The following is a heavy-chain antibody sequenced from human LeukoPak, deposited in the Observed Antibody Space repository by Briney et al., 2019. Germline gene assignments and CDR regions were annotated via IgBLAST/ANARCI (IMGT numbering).Heavy chain of an antibody. J-gene: IGHJ6*02. Sequence: SVKVSCKASGGTFSSYAISWVRQAPGQGLEWMGGIIPIFGTANYAQKFQGRVTITADESTSTAYMELSSLRSEDTAVYYCARGPLYSSSWCSPYYYYYGMDVWGQGTTVTVSS. V-gene: IGHV1-69*13. CDR1: GGTFSSYA. CDR3: ARGPLYSSSWCSPYYYYYGMDV. CDR2: IIPIFGTA. D-gene: IGHD6-13*01.